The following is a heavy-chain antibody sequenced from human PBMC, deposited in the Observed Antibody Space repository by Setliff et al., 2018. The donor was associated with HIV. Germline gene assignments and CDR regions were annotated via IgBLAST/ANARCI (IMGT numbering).Heavy chain of an antibody. J-gene: IGHJ4*02. Sequence: PSETLSLTCSVSGGSINSYYWSWIRQPPGKGLEWIGDVHYSGNTNYKPSLKRRVTISVDTSKNQFSLKLRSVTAADTAVYYCARDMSPMFPYYFDDWGQGALVTVSS. D-gene: IGHD3-10*02. CDR1: GGSINSYY. CDR3: ARDMSPMFPYYFDD. V-gene: IGHV4-59*12. CDR2: VHYSGNT.